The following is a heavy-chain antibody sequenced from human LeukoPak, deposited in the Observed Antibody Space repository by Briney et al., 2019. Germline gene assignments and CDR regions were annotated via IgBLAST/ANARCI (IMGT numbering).Heavy chain of an antibody. V-gene: IGHV3-7*01. J-gene: IGHJ4*02. CDR1: GFTFSSYW. D-gene: IGHD3-10*01. CDR3: ARPFGEYDY. Sequence: GGSLRLSCAASGFTFSSYWMSWVCQAPGKGLEWVANIRQDGSVQNYVDSVKGRFTISRDNPKNSVYLQMSSLRAEDTAVYYCARPFGEYDYWGQGTLVTVSS. CDR2: IRQDGSVQ.